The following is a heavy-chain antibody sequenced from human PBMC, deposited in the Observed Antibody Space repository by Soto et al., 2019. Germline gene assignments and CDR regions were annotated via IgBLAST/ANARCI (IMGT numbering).Heavy chain of an antibody. V-gene: IGHV3-33*01. CDR3: ASSGFGDPYTSFDY. J-gene: IGHJ4*02. D-gene: IGHD3-10*01. CDR1: GFTFSSYG. Sequence: GGSLRLSCAASGFTFSSYGMHWVRQAPGKGLEWVAVIWYDGSNKYYADSVKGRFTISRDNSKNTLYLQMNSLRAEDTAVYYCASSGFGDPYTSFDYWGQGTLVTVSS. CDR2: IWYDGSNK.